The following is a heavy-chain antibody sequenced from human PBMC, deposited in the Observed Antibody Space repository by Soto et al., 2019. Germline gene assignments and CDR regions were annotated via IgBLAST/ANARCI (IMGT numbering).Heavy chain of an antibody. CDR3: ARATTGTTHDAFDI. D-gene: IGHD1-1*01. V-gene: IGHV4-31*03. CDR1: CGSIISGGYY. Sequence: PSETLSLTCTFSCGSIISGGYYWSWIRQHPGKGLEWIGYIYYSGSTYYNPSLKSRVTISVDTSKNQFSLKLSSVTAADTAVYYCARATTGTTHDAFDIWGQGTMVTVS. J-gene: IGHJ3*02. CDR2: IYYSGST.